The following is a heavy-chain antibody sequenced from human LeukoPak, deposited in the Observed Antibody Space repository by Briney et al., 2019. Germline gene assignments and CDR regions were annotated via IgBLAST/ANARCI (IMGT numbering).Heavy chain of an antibody. Sequence: ASVKVSCKASGYTFTNYDVNWVRQASGQGLEWMGWMNPNSGNTGSAQKFQGRVTMTSNTSISTAYMELSSLRSEDTAVYYCARGLRREQQLLRAFDYWGQGTPVTVSS. J-gene: IGHJ4*02. CDR3: ARGLRREQQLLRAFDY. V-gene: IGHV1-8*01. D-gene: IGHD6-13*01. CDR2: MNPNSGNT. CDR1: GYTFTNYD.